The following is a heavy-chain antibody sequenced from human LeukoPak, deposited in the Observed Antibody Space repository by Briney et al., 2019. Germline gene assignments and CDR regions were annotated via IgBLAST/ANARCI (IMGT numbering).Heavy chain of an antibody. CDR1: GFTFSSYA. CDR3: AKVRRTADIVVLVPPYYFDY. J-gene: IGHJ4*02. Sequence: GGSLRLSCAASGFTFSSYAMSWVRQAPGKGLEWVSAISGSGGSTYYADSVKGRFTISRDNSKNTLYLQMNSLRAEDTAVYYCAKVRRTADIVVLVPPYYFDYWGQGTLVTVSS. D-gene: IGHD2-2*01. V-gene: IGHV3-23*01. CDR2: ISGSGGST.